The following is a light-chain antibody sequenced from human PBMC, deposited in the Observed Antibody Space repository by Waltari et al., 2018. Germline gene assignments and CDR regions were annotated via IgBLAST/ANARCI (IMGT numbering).Light chain of an antibody. Sequence: IVLTQSPDTLSVSPGQRATLSCRASQTINNNFLVWYQQKPGQAPRRIIHGASSRATGVPDSFSGSGSGTDFTLTSSSLEPGDSGVYYCQKYDGSVLTFGGGTKVDI. CDR1: QTINNNF. V-gene: IGKV3-20*01. J-gene: IGKJ4*01. CDR3: QKYDGSVLT. CDR2: GAS.